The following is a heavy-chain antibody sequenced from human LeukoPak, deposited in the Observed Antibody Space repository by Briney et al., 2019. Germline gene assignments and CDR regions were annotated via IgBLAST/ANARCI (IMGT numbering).Heavy chain of an antibody. CDR2: IYYSGST. V-gene: IGHV4-31*03. D-gene: IGHD6-19*01. Sequence: PSQTLSLTCTVSGGSISSGGYYWSWIRQHPGKGLEWIGYIYYSGSTNYNPSLMSRVTISVDTSKNQFSLKLSSVTAADTAVYYCARGIAVGWFDPWGQGTLVTVSS. CDR3: ARGIAVGWFDP. J-gene: IGHJ5*02. CDR1: GGSISSGGYY.